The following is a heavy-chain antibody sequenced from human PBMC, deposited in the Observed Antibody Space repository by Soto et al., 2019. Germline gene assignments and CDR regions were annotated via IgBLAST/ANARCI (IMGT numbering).Heavy chain of an antibody. Sequence: LRLSCAASGFTFSSYAMSWVRQAPGKGLEWVSAISGSGGSTFYAESVRGRFAISRDNAKNSLYLQMNSLRAEDTAVYYCARDRGYDAHDYYYNAMDVWGQGTTVTVSS. D-gene: IGHD2-15*01. CDR2: ISGSGGST. J-gene: IGHJ6*02. CDR3: ARDRGYDAHDYYYNAMDV. V-gene: IGHV3-23*01. CDR1: GFTFSSYA.